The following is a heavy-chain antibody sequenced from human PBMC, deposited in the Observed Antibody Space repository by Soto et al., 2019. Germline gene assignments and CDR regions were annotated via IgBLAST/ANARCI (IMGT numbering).Heavy chain of an antibody. D-gene: IGHD1-1*01. CDR1: GYTFSSYG. Sequence: ASVKVSCKASGYTFSSYGINWVRQAPGQGLEWLGWVSPYDGYTNYAQILQGRVSMTTDTSTKTAYMEVRSLRSDDTAVYYCARDGVSSTDYTWNYGTYFDYWGPGALVTVSS. CDR3: ARDGVSSTDYTWNYGTYFDY. V-gene: IGHV1-18*01. J-gene: IGHJ4*02. CDR2: VSPYDGYT.